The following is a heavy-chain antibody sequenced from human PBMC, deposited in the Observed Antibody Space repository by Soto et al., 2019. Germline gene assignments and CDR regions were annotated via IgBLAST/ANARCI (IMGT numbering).Heavy chain of an antibody. D-gene: IGHD3-9*01. V-gene: IGHV3-7*01. Sequence: GGTLRLSCAASGFTFSRYWMSWVRQAPGKGLEWVANIKQDGSEKYYVDSVKGRFTISRDNSRDTLYLEVNSVTAEDTAVYYCSRDDDFEILSDYYIPFDYRGQGTPVTVSS. J-gene: IGHJ4*02. CDR2: IKQDGSEK. CDR1: GFTFSRYW. CDR3: SRDDDFEILSDYYIPFDY.